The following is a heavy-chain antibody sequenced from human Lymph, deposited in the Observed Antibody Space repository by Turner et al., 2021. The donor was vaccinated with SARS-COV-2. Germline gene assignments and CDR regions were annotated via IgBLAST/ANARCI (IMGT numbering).Heavy chain of an antibody. D-gene: IGHD2-21*02. J-gene: IGHJ5*02. CDR1: GGSMNSNY. Sequence: QVHLQQSGPRLVKPLETPSLTCTVSGGSMNSNYWRWIRQPPGKRLEWIGYIYYRGSTNYNPSLKSRVTISVDTSKNQCSLKLPSVTAADTAIYYCARETVNNWVDPWGQGILVTVSS. V-gene: IGHV4-59*01. CDR3: ARETVNNWVDP. CDR2: IYYRGST.